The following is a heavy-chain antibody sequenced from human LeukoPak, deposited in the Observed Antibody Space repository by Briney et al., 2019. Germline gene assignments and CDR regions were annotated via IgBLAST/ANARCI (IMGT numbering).Heavy chain of an antibody. J-gene: IGHJ6*03. CDR1: GYTFTSYD. D-gene: IGHD6-13*01. Sequence: ASVKVSCKASGYTFTSYDINWVRQATGQGLEWMGWMNPNSGNTGYAQKFQGRVTMTRNTSISTAYMELSSLKASDTAMYYCARLFRPSGAAPFYYYYMDVWGKGTTVTVSS. CDR2: MNPNSGNT. CDR3: ARLFRPSGAAPFYYYYMDV. V-gene: IGHV1-8*01.